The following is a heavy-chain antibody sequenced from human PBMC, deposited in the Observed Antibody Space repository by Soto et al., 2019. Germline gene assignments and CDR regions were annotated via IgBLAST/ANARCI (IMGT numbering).Heavy chain of an antibody. J-gene: IGHJ4*02. V-gene: IGHV3-74*01. CDR2: TNGDGSTT. CDR3: ARVGTGSYHFDF. CDR1: GFTFSSYW. Sequence: EVQLVESGGGLVQPGGSLRLSCAASGFTFSSYWMHWVRQGPGKGLVWVSRTNGDGSTTSYADSVKGRFTISRNNAKNTLYLQMNSLRDEDTAVYYCARVGTGSYHFDFWGQGTLVIVSS. D-gene: IGHD1-26*01.